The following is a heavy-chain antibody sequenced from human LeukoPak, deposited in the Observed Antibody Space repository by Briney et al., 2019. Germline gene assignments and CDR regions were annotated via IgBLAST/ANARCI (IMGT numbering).Heavy chain of an antibody. J-gene: IGHJ4*02. CDR3: AKGCVFATRYYFDF. Sequence: GXLRLSCAASGFIFSYYWMSWVRQAPGKGLEWVANTKGGGGGSYYVDSVKGRFTVSRDNANNSLYLQMNSLRAEDTAVSYCAKGCVFATRYYFDFWGQGTLVTVSS. CDR2: TKGGGGGS. CDR1: GFIFSYYW. D-gene: IGHD2-15*01. V-gene: IGHV3-7*01.